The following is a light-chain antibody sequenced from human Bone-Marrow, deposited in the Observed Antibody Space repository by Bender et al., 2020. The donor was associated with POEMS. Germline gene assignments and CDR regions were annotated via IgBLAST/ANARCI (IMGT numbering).Light chain of an antibody. CDR3: CSYAGSRTLV. CDR2: GVT. Sequence: QSALTQPRSVSGSPGQSVTVSCTGTTGNVGGYNSVSWYQHHPGKAPKLMIYGVTKRPSGVPDRFSGSKSGNTASLTVSGLQAEDEAVYYCCSYAGSRTLVFGGGTKLTVL. CDR1: TGNVGGYNS. J-gene: IGLJ2*01. V-gene: IGLV2-11*01.